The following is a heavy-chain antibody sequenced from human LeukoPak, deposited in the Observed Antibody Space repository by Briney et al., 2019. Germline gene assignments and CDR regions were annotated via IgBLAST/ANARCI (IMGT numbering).Heavy chain of an antibody. CDR3: ARHGGPSSSWFFPLDY. D-gene: IGHD6-13*01. Sequence: SETLSLTCTASGGSISSYYWSWIRQPPGKGLEWIGYIYYSGSTNYNPSLKSRVTISVDTSKNQFSLKLSSVTAADTAVYYCARHGGPSSSWFFPLDYWGQGTLVTVSS. CDR1: GGSISSYY. CDR2: IYYSGST. V-gene: IGHV4-59*08. J-gene: IGHJ4*02.